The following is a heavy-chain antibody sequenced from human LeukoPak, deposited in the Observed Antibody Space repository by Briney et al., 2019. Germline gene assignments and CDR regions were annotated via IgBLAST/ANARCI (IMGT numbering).Heavy chain of an antibody. V-gene: IGHV3-48*01. CDR2: ISSSSSTI. CDR1: GFTFSSYS. CDR3: ARDRGGSAYCGGDCYNDAFDI. D-gene: IGHD2-21*02. J-gene: IGHJ3*02. Sequence: GGSLRLSCAASGFTFSSYSMNWVRQAPGKGLEWVSYISSSSSTIYYADSVKGRFTISRDNAKNSLYLQVNSLRAEDTAVYYCARDRGGSAYCGGDCYNDAFDIWGQGTMVTVSS.